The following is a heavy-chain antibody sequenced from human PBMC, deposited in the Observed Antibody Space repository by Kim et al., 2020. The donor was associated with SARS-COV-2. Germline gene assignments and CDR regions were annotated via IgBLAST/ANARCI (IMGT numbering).Heavy chain of an antibody. D-gene: IGHD3-16*01. CDR1: GFTFSSYA. CDR2: ISGSGGRT. V-gene: IGHV3-23*01. CDR3: AKGGLRFEYVPDY. J-gene: IGHJ4*02. Sequence: GGSLRLSCAASGFTFSSYAMSWVRQAPGKGLEWVSAISGSGGRTYYADSVKGRFTISRDNSKNTLYLQMNSLRAEDTAVYYCAKGGLRFEYVPDYWGQGTLVTVSS.